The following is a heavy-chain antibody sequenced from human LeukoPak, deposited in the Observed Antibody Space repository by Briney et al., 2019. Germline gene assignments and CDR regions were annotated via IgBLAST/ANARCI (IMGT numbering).Heavy chain of an antibody. J-gene: IGHJ4*02. CDR1: GFTFSSYS. V-gene: IGHV3-21*01. Sequence: GGSLRLSCAASGFTFSSYSMNWVRQAPGKGLEWVSSISSSSYIYYADSVKGRFTISRDNAKNSLYLQMNSLRAEDTAVYYCARDTRRVVVAANDYWGQGTLVTVSS. CDR2: ISSSSYI. D-gene: IGHD2-15*01. CDR3: ARDTRRVVVAANDY.